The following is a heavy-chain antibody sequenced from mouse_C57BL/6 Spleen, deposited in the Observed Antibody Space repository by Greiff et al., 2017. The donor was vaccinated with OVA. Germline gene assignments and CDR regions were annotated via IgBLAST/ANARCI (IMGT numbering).Heavy chain of an antibody. V-gene: IGHV1-81*01. CDR1: GYTFTSYG. Sequence: VQLQQSGAELARPGASVKLSCKASGYTFTSYGISWVKQSTGQGLEWIGEIYPRSGNTYYNEKFKGKATLTADNSSSTAYMELRSLTSKYTSVYFCASVSYDGDYDYAKGYWGQRTSGTFSS. CDR2: IYPRSGNT. J-gene: IGHJ4*01. CDR3: ASVSYDGDYDYAKGY. D-gene: IGHD2-3*01.